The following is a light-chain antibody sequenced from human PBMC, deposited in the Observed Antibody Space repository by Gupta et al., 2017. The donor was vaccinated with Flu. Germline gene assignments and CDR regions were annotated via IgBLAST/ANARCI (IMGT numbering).Light chain of an antibody. V-gene: IGKV1-5*03. J-gene: IGKJ1*01. CDR1: QDIQTW. CDR2: KTS. Sequence: QMTQSPSTLSASIGDRVTITCRASQDIQTWLAWYQQKPGEAPKMLIYKTSILKTGVPSRFIGSGSGTDFTLTISNLQADDFATYYCQQYNYYWTFGQGTKV. CDR3: QQYNYYWT.